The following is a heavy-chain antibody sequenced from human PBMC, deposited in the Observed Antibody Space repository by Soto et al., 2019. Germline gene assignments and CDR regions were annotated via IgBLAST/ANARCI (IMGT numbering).Heavy chain of an antibody. CDR2: ISYSGNT. J-gene: IGHJ4*02. CDR3: ARAPIGLSRSYCDS. CDR1: GGSISNFY. D-gene: IGHD2-15*01. Sequence: SQTLSLTCTVSGGSISNFYWSWIRQPPGKGLEGIGYISYSGNTNYNPSLKSRVCISVDTAQKQLSLNLTSVTAADTAVYYCARAPIGLSRSYCDSGGQGTRVTVST. V-gene: IGHV4-59*01.